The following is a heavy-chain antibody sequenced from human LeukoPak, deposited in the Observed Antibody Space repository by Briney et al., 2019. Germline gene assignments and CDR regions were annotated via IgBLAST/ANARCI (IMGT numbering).Heavy chain of an antibody. CDR2: ISGSGGST. V-gene: IGHV3-23*01. Sequence: PGGSLRLSCAASGFTFSSYSMNWVRQAPGKGLEWVSAISGSGGSTYYTDSVKGRFTISRDNSKNTLYLQMNSLRAEDTAVYYCARDFPTMTTAGAFDIWGQGTMVTVSS. J-gene: IGHJ3*02. CDR3: ARDFPTMTTAGAFDI. D-gene: IGHD4-17*01. CDR1: GFTFSSYS.